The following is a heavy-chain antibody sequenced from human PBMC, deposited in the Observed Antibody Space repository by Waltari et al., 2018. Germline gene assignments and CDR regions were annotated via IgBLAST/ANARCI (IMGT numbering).Heavy chain of an antibody. J-gene: IGHJ4*02. CDR2: IYYSGST. CDR3: ASQQLVLRGPFDY. D-gene: IGHD6-13*01. V-gene: IGHV4-39*01. CDR1: GGSISSSSYY. Sequence: QLQLQESGPGLVKPSETLSLTCTVSGGSISSSSYYWGWIRQPPGKGREWIGSIYYSGSTYNNPSLKGRVTISVDTSKNQFSLKLSSVTAADTAVYYCASQQLVLRGPFDYWGQGTLVTVSS.